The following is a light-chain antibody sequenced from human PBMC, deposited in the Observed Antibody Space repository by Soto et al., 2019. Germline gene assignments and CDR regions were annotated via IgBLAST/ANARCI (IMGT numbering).Light chain of an antibody. CDR2: SSH. Sequence: QSVLTQPPSASGTPGQRVTISCSGSSSNIGRNSVNWYQQLPGTAPKVLIYSSHQRPSGVPDRFSGSKSCTSASRAISVLKSEDEVDYYCAAWDDSLNGVVFGGGTKLTVL. CDR3: AAWDDSLNGVV. CDR1: SSNIGRNS. V-gene: IGLV1-44*01. J-gene: IGLJ3*02.